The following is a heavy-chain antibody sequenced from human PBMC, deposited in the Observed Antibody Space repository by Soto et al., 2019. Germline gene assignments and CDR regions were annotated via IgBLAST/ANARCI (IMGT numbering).Heavy chain of an antibody. J-gene: IGHJ4*02. CDR1: GFTFSSYA. CDR3: YTLVVVITTLDY. Sequence: VQLVESGGGLVKPGGSLRLSCAASGFTFSSYAMHWVRQAPGKGLEWVAVISYDGSNKYYADSVKGRFTISRDNSKNTLYLQMNSLRAEDTAVYYCYTLVVVITTLDYWGQGTLVTVSS. CDR2: ISYDGSNK. V-gene: IGHV3-30-3*01. D-gene: IGHD3-22*01.